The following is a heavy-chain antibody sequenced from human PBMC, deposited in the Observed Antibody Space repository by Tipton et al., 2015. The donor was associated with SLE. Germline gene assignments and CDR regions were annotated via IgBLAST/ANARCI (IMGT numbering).Heavy chain of an antibody. J-gene: IGHJ3*02. V-gene: IGHV4-39*07. Sequence: TLSLTCTVSGGSISSGGYYWSWIRQSPGKGLEWIGSIYYSGSSYYSPSLKSRVTIALDTSKNHFSLRVNSVTAADTAVYYCARRRDPDTVATDVFDIWGQGTLVTVSS. D-gene: IGHD5-12*01. CDR3: ARRRDPDTVATDVFDI. CDR1: GGSISSGGYY. CDR2: IYYSGSS.